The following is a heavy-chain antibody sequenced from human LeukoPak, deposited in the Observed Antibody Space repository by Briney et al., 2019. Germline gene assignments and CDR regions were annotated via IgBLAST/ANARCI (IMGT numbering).Heavy chain of an antibody. V-gene: IGHV1-18*01. D-gene: IGHD3-22*01. J-gene: IGHJ4*02. CDR2: ISTYDGNT. Sequence: SVKASCKASGYSFTSYGISWVRQAPGQGLEWMGWISTYDGNTNFAQNVQGRVTMSTDSSTRTAYMELTSLRSDDTAVYYCAKSGASSGYSPIDYWGPGTLVTVSS. CDR3: AKSGASSGYSPIDY. CDR1: GYSFTSYG.